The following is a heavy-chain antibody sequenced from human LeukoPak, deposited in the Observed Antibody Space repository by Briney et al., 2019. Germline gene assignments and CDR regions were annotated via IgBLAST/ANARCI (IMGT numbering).Heavy chain of an antibody. Sequence: SQTLSLTCTVSGGSISSGDYYWSWIRQPPGKGLEWIGYIYYSGSTYYNPSLKSRVTISVDTSKNQFSLKLSSVTAADTAVYYCARHVPSSGWQFDYWGQGTLVTVSS. CDR1: GGSISSGDYY. J-gene: IGHJ4*02. D-gene: IGHD6-19*01. CDR2: IYYSGST. V-gene: IGHV4-30-4*01. CDR3: ARHVPSSGWQFDY.